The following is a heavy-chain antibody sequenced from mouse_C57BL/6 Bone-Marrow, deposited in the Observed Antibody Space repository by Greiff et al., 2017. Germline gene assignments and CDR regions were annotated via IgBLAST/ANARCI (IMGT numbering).Heavy chain of an antibody. CDR1: GFTFSSYG. Sequence: EVKLMESGGDLVKPGGSLKLSCAASGFTFSSYGMSWVRQTPDKRLEWVATISSGGSYTYYPDSVKGRFTISRDNAKNTLYLQMSSLKSEDTAMYYCAGSRLYYSNPWFAYWGQGTLVTVSA. CDR2: ISSGGSYT. V-gene: IGHV5-6*01. D-gene: IGHD2-5*01. J-gene: IGHJ3*01. CDR3: AGSRLYYSNPWFAY.